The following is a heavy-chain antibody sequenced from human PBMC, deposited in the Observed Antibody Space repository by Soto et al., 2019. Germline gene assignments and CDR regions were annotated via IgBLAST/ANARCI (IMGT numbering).Heavy chain of an antibody. V-gene: IGHV3-23*01. CDR1: GFTFSSYA. CDR3: AKDPPPYYDFWSGYFDY. Sequence: GGSLRLSCAASGFTFSSYAMSWVRQAPGKGLEWVSAISGSGGSTYYADSVKGRFTISRDNSKNTLYLQMNSLRAEDTAVYYCAKDPPPYYDFWSGYFDYWGQGTLVTVSS. J-gene: IGHJ4*02. D-gene: IGHD3-3*01. CDR2: ISGSGGST.